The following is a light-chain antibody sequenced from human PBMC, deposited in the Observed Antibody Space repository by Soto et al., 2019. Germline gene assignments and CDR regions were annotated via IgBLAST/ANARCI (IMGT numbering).Light chain of an antibody. J-gene: IGLJ3*02. CDR1: TRDVGGFNY. V-gene: IGLV2-14*01. CDR3: SSLTSSNTWV. CDR2: EVS. Sequence: QSALTQTASVSGSPGQSITISCTGTTRDVGGFNYVSWYQHHAGKAPKLLIYEVSNRPSGISNRFSGSKSGDTASLTISGLQAEDEADYYCSSLTSSNTWVFGGGTKVTVL.